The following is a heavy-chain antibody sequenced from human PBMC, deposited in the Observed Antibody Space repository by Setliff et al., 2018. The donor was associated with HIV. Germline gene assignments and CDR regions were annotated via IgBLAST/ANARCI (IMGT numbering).Heavy chain of an antibody. D-gene: IGHD6-6*01. CDR1: GYTFINYD. CDR3: ARDDDYISSSGLGY. Sequence: ASVKVSCKASGYTFINYDIYWVRQTTGQGLEWMGWMNPDSGNTGYAQKFQGRVTMTRNTSISTAYMDLSSLRSEDTAVYYCARDDDYISSSGLGYWGQGTLVTVSS. V-gene: IGHV1-8*02. CDR2: MNPDSGNT. J-gene: IGHJ4*02.